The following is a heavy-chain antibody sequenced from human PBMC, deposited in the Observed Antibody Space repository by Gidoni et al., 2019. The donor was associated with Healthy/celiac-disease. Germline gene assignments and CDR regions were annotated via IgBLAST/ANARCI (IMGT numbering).Heavy chain of an antibody. CDR2: ISGSGGST. J-gene: IGHJ5*02. D-gene: IGHD3-3*01. CDR1: GFTFSSYA. V-gene: IGHV3-23*01. Sequence: EVQLLESGGGLVQPGGSLRLSCAASGFTFSSYAMRWVRQAPGKGLEWVSAISGSGGSTYYADSVKGRFTISRDNSKNTLYLQMNSLRAEDTAVYYCAKEVPYFYDFWSGYWVPWGQGTLVTVSS. CDR3: AKEVPYFYDFWSGYWVP.